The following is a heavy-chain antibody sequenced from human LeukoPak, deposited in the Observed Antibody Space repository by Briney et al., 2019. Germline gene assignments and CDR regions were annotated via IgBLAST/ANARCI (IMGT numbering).Heavy chain of an antibody. CDR2: VSGSGAYI. V-gene: IGHV3-21*01. J-gene: IGHJ3*02. D-gene: IGHD5-24*01. CDR1: GLTFTSYI. Sequence: GGSLRLSCATSGLTFTSYIMHWVRQAPGKGLEWVSSVSGSGAYIYYADSVKGRFTISRDNAKNSLYLQMNSLRAEDTAVYYCARGQIGYGYIPNDAFDIWGQGTMVTVSS. CDR3: ARGQIGYGYIPNDAFDI.